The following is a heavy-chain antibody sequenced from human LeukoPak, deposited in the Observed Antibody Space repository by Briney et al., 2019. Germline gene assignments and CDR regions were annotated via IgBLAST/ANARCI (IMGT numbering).Heavy chain of an antibody. CDR2: IDQYGRAK. D-gene: IGHD6-6*01. Sequence: GGSLRLSCAASGFTFSNYWMSWVRQAPGKGLEWVASIDQYGRAKYYVDSVRGRFTFSRDNTKNSLHLQMNSLRAEDTAVYYCAKSDAVRSYDYWGQGTLVTVSS. J-gene: IGHJ4*02. CDR3: AKSDAVRSYDY. CDR1: GFTFSNYW. V-gene: IGHV3-7*03.